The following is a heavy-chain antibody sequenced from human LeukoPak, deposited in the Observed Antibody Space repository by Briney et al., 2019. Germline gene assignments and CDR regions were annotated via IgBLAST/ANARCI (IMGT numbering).Heavy chain of an antibody. D-gene: IGHD3-10*01. CDR3: ASKTRGVMGY. Sequence: GGSLRLSCAASGFTFSSYEMNWVRQAPGKGLEWVSYISSSGSTIYYADSVKGRFTISRDNAKNSLYLQMNSLRAEDTAVYYCASKTRGVMGYWGQGTLVTVSS. CDR1: GFTFSSYE. CDR2: ISSSGSTI. V-gene: IGHV3-48*03. J-gene: IGHJ4*02.